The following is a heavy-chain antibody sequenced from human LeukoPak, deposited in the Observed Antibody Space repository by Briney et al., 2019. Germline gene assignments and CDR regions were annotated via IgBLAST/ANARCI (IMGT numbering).Heavy chain of an antibody. CDR1: GGSFSGYY. D-gene: IGHD2-8*01. CDR3: ARAGVLGYYGMDV. V-gene: IGHV4-34*01. Sequence: SETLSLTCAVYGGSFSGYYWSWIRQPPGKGLEWIGEINHSGSTNYNPSLKSRVTISVDTSKNQFSLKLSSVTAADTAVYYCARAGVLGYYGMDVWGQGTTVTVSS. J-gene: IGHJ6*02. CDR2: INHSGST.